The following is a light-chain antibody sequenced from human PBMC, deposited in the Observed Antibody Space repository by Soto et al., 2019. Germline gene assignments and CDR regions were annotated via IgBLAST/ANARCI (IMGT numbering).Light chain of an antibody. J-gene: IGLJ2*01. CDR1: TNDIGGYNY. CDR2: EVR. Sequence: QSVLTQPASVSGSPGQSITISCSGTTNDIGGYNYVSWYQHHPGKVPKVIIYEVRNRPSGVSNRFSGSKSGNTASLTISGLQAEDEADYYCCSYAGSSTFRVFGGGTKLTVL. V-gene: IGLV2-23*02. CDR3: CSYAGSSTFRV.